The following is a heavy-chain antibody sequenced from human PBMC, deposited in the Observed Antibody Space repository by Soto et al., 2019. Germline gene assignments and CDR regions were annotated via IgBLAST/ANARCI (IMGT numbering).Heavy chain of an antibody. V-gene: IGHV4-59*01. CDR3: ARVHGDTFFDY. D-gene: IGHD4-17*01. Sequence: SETLSLTCTGSGGTISSYYWSWIRQPPGKGLEWIGYIYYSGSTNYNPSLKSRVTISVDTSKNQFSLKLSSVTAADTAVYYCARVHGDTFFDYRGPGTLVTVSS. J-gene: IGHJ4*02. CDR2: IYYSGST. CDR1: GGTISSYY.